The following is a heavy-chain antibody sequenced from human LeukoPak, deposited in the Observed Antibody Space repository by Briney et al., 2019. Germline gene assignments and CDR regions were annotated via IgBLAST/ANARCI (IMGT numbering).Heavy chain of an antibody. V-gene: IGHV3-15*01. J-gene: IGHJ4*02. D-gene: IGHD1-14*01. CDR2: IKSKTDGGTT. CDR1: GFTFSNAW. Sequence: GGSLRLSCAASGFTFSNAWMSWVRQAPGRGLEWVGRIKSKTDGGTTDYAAPVKGRFTISRDDSKNTLYLQMNSLKTEDTAVYYCTTSSQSDRVNAEFDYWGQGTLVTVSS. CDR3: TTSSQSDRVNAEFDY.